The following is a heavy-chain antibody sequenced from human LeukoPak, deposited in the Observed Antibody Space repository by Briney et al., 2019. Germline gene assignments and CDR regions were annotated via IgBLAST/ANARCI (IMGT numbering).Heavy chain of an antibody. V-gene: IGHV3-7*01. Sequence: GGSLRLSCAASGFTFSSYWMSWVRQAPGKGLEWVANIKQDGSEKYYVDSVKGRFTISRDNAKNSLYLQMNSLRAEDTAVYYCARGVMSYGDYGFDPWGQGTLVTVSS. CDR3: ARGVMSYGDYGFDP. D-gene: IGHD4-17*01. J-gene: IGHJ5*02. CDR1: GFTFSSYW. CDR2: IKQDGSEK.